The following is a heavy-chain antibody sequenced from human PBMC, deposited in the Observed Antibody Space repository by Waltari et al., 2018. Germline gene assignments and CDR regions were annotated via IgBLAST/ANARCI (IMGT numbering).Heavy chain of an antibody. CDR1: GGPIPRKH. CDR3: ATYAEGLGGRGF. J-gene: IGHJ4*02. D-gene: IGHD1-26*01. V-gene: IGHV4-59*01. CDR2: VHDTGSS. Sequence: QVQLQESGPGLVKPSETLSLTCTVPGGPIPRKHGRWVRQAPGKGLEWIGQVHDTGSSNYNPSLESRITISVDMSKNQFSLKLNSVTAADTAVYYCATYAEGLGGRGFWGQGMLVTVSS.